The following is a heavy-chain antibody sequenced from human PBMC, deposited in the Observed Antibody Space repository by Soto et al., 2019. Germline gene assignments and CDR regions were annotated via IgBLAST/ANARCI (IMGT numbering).Heavy chain of an antibody. CDR3: ARDLFDY. J-gene: IGHJ4*02. CDR1: GFTFSNYW. CDR2: INEDGSEK. V-gene: IGHV3-7*01. Sequence: GRSLRLSCAASGFTFSNYWMNWVRQAPGKGLEWVANINEDGSEKYYVDSAKGRFTISRDNAKNSLYLQMSSLRAEDTALYYCARDLFDYWGQGTLVTVSS.